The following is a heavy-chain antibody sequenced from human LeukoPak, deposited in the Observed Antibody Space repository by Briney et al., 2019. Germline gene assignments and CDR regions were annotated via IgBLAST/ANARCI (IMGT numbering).Heavy chain of an antibody. V-gene: IGHV3-53*01. CDR1: GFXVXXXX. J-gene: IGHJ4*02. CDR3: AAYYYGY. Sequence: GGSLXLXXXASGFXVXXXXXXXVRQAPGKGLDWVSVIYTGXXXXXXXSXXXRXXXXXXXSKNTLYLQMNSLRAEDTAVYYCAAYYYGYWGQGTLVTVSS. CDR2: IYTGXXX. D-gene: IGHD3-10*01.